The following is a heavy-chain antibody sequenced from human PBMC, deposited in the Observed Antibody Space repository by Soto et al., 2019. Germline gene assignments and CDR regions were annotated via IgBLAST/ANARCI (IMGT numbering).Heavy chain of an antibody. J-gene: IGHJ6*02. CDR2: TYYRSKWYN. Sequence: SETLSLTCAISWDSVSSNSAAWNWIRQSPSRGLEWLGRTYYRSKWYNDYAVSVKSRITINPDTSKNQFSLQLNSVTPEDTAVYYCAREVVSDIVVVPAADYYYGMDVWGQGTTVTVSS. V-gene: IGHV6-1*01. D-gene: IGHD2-2*01. CDR1: WDSVSSNSAA. CDR3: AREVVSDIVVVPAADYYYGMDV.